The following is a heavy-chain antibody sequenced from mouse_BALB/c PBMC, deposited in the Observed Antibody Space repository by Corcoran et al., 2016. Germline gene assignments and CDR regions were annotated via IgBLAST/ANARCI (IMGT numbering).Heavy chain of an antibody. CDR2: IWWNDDK. CDR1: GFSLSTSGMS. Sequence: QVTLKESGPGILQPSQTLSLTCSFSGFSLSTSGMSVGWIRQPSGKGLEWLAHIWWNDDKYYNPALKSRLTISKDTSNNQVYLKIASVVTADPATYDCARIGGGITTATCDYWDQGTTLTFSS. CDR3: ARIGGGITTATCDY. D-gene: IGHD1-2*01. V-gene: IGHV8-8*01. J-gene: IGHJ2*01.